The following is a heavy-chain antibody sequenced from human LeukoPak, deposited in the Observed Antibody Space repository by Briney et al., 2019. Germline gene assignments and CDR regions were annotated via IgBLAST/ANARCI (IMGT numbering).Heavy chain of an antibody. D-gene: IGHD3-10*02. Sequence: GGSLRLSCAASGFTFNNAWMNWVRQAPGKGLEWVSYISSSGSTIYYADSVKGRFTISRDNAKNSLYLQMNSLRAEDTAVYYCAELGITMIGGVWGKGTTVTISS. CDR2: ISSSGSTI. V-gene: IGHV3-48*04. CDR3: AELGITMIGGV. J-gene: IGHJ6*04. CDR1: GFTFNNAW.